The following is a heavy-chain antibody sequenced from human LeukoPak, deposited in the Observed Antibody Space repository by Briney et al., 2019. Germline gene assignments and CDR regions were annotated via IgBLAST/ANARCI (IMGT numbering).Heavy chain of an antibody. CDR1: GFTFSSYE. D-gene: IGHD2/OR15-2a*01. CDR2: ITSSGRYI. V-gene: IGHV3-21*01. Sequence: GGSLRLSCAASGFTFSSYEMNWVRQAPGKGLEWVSSITSSGRYIYYADSVKGRFTISRDNSENSLYLQMDSLTAEDTAVYYSTRKGSRWDFLVEHWGQGTRVAVSP. CDR3: TRKGSRWDFLVEH. J-gene: IGHJ4*02.